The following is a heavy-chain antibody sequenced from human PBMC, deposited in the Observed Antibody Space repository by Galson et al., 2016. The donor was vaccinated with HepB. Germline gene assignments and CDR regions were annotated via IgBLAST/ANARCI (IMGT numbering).Heavy chain of an antibody. CDR3: ASGTSPYWYFDL. CDR1: GYIFTSYW. Sequence: QSGAEVKKPGESLRISCKGSGYIFTSYWISWVRQMPGKGLEWMGRIDPRDSYTNYSPSFQGHVTISADKSISTAYLQWSSLKASDTAMYYCASGTSPYWYFDLWGRGTLVTVSS. J-gene: IGHJ2*01. CDR2: IDPRDSYT. V-gene: IGHV5-10-1*01. D-gene: IGHD1-1*01.